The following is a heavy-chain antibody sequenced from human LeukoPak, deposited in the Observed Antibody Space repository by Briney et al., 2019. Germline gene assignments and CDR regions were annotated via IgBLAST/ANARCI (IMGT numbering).Heavy chain of an antibody. CDR3: ARRATYYYASSGYYSLGGLFDY. D-gene: IGHD3-22*01. CDR1: GGTFSSYA. Sequence: SVKVSCKASGGTFSSYAISWVREAPGQGLEWMGGIIPIFGTANYAQKFQGRVTITTDESTSTAYMELSSLRSEDTAVYYCARRATYYYASSGYYSLGGLFDYWGQGTMFTVSS. V-gene: IGHV1-69*05. CDR2: IIPIFGTA. J-gene: IGHJ4*03.